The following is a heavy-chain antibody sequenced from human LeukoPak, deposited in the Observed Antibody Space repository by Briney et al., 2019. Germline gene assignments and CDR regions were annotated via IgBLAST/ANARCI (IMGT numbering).Heavy chain of an antibody. Sequence: GGSLRLSCAASGFTFSSYEMNWVRQAPGKGLEWVSYTSSSGSTIYYADSVKGRFTISRDNAKNSLYLQMNSLRAEDTAVYYCARANYDILTGYYVGPSDIWGQGTMVTVSS. CDR1: GFTFSSYE. CDR2: TSSSGSTI. V-gene: IGHV3-48*03. J-gene: IGHJ3*02. CDR3: ARANYDILTGYYVGPSDI. D-gene: IGHD3-9*01.